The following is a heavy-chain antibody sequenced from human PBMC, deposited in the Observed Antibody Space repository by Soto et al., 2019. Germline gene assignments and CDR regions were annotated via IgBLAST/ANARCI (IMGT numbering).Heavy chain of an antibody. CDR1: GGTFGSYT. V-gene: IGHV1-69*02. CDR3: ARVSGYCSSTSCYSEY. D-gene: IGHD2-2*01. J-gene: IGHJ4*02. Sequence: GASVKVSCKASGGTFGSYTISWVRQAPGQGLEWMGRIIPILGIANYAQKFQGRVTITADKSTSTAYMELSSLRSEDTAVYYCARVSGYCSSTSCYSEYWGQGTLVTVSS. CDR2: IIPILGIA.